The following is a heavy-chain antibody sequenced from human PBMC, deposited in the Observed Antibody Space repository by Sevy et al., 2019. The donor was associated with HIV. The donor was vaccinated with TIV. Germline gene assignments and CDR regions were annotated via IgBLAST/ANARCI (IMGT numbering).Heavy chain of an antibody. Sequence: GGSLRLSCAASGFTFDDYAMHWVRQAPGKGLEWVSGISWNSGSIGYADSVKGRFTISRDNAKNSLYLQMNSLRAEDPALYYCAKDIFGRVLAANAHFYYYYYGMDVWGQGTTVTVSS. J-gene: IGHJ6*02. CDR3: AKDIFGRVLAANAHFYYYYYGMDV. CDR1: GFTFDDYA. D-gene: IGHD2-2*01. V-gene: IGHV3-9*01. CDR2: ISWNSGSI.